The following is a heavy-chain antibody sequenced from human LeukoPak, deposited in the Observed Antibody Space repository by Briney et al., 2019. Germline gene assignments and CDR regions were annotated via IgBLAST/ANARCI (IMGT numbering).Heavy chain of an antibody. CDR1: GGSISSSSYY. J-gene: IGHJ5*02. Sequence: KPSETLSLTCTVFGGSISSSSYYWGWIRQPPGKGLEWIGSIYYSGSTYYNPSLKSRVTISVDTSKNQFSLKLSSVTAADTAVYYCARVIAAGSTSPWFDPWGQGTLVTVSS. V-gene: IGHV4-39*01. CDR2: IYYSGST. CDR3: ARVIAAGSTSPWFDP. D-gene: IGHD6-13*01.